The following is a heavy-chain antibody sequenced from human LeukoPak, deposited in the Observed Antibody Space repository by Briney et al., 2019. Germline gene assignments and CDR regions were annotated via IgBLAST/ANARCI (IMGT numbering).Heavy chain of an antibody. J-gene: IGHJ3*02. CDR2: INPNSGGT. D-gene: IGHD6-13*01. Sequence: WASVKVSCKASGYTFTGYYMHWVRQAPGQGLEWMGWINPNSGGTNYAQKFQGRVTMTRDTSISKAYMELSRVSSDETAVYYGESPIADAFDIWGQGTMVTVSS. CDR3: ESPIADAFDI. CDR1: GYTFTGYY. V-gene: IGHV1-2*02.